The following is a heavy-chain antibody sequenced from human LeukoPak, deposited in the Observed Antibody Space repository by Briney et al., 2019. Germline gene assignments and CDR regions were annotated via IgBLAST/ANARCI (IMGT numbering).Heavy chain of an antibody. Sequence: RTLRLSCALSGFTFSSYAMSWGRGAPRQGVGWGSGISVSGGVTYPTASAKGRFTFPSDNSKTTPYLQMNSLRPEIPAGYYCAKRTNEGLRYIGSWGQGTLVTVSS. CDR2: ISVSGGVT. J-gene: IGHJ4*02. CDR1: GFTFSSYA. D-gene: IGHD3-16*01. CDR3: AKRTNEGLRYIGS. V-gene: IGHV3-23*01.